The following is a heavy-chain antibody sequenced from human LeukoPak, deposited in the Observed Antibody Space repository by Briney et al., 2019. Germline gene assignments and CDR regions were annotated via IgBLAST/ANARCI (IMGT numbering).Heavy chain of an antibody. J-gene: IGHJ5*02. D-gene: IGHD1-1*01. CDR3: ARVGNYRFDP. V-gene: IGHV3-66*01. CDR1: GCTVISNY. Sequence: GGSLRLSCAASGCTVISNYMSWVRQAAGKGLDGVSIIYSGDSTNDADSVKGRFTIYSDNSKNTLYLQMNSLRVEDTAVYYCARVGNYRFDPWGQGTLVTVSS. CDR2: IYSGDST.